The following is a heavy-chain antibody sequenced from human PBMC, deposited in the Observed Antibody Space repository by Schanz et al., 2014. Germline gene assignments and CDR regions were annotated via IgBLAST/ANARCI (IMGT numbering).Heavy chain of an antibody. CDR3: ARDGDFDY. Sequence: EVQLVESGGGVVRPGGSLRLSCAASGFGFDDYAMSWVRQAPGKGLEWVSGIGGSGDSTHYADSVKGRFIISRDNSKNTLYLQVNSLRAEDTAVYYCARDGDFDYWGQGTLXTVSS. CDR1: GFGFDDYA. V-gene: IGHV3-23*04. J-gene: IGHJ4*02. CDR2: IGGSGDST.